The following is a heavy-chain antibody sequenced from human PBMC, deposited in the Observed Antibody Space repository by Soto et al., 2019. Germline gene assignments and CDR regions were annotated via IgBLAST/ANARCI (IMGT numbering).Heavy chain of an antibody. CDR3: GGEGQHLTQPDYYQFNGMDV. CDR1: GYNFTRFG. D-gene: IGHD6-13*01. V-gene: IGHV1-18*01. J-gene: IGHJ6*02. Sequence: QFQLVQSGAEVKKPGASVKVSCKASGYNFTRFGISWVRQAPGHGLEWMGWMVAHSGHTRQAQKFQGRLTMTTDASINTTYIDPRSLTSDDTALYCRGGEGQHLTQPDYYQFNGMDVWGQGTKVIVSS. CDR2: MVAHSGHT.